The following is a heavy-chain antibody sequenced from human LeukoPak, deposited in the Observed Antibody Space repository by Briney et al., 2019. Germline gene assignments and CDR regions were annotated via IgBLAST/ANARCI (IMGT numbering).Heavy chain of an antibody. CDR3: ARDLSASGAGY. CDR1: GFTFSYYN. J-gene: IGHJ4*02. D-gene: IGHD6-13*01. CDR2: ISSTSDYI. Sequence: GGSLRLSCAASGFTFSYYNMNWVRQAPGKGLEWVSSISSTSDYIHYADSVKGRFTISRDNAKNSLYLQMNSLRAEDTAVYYCARDLSASGAGYWGQGTLVTVSS. V-gene: IGHV3-21*01.